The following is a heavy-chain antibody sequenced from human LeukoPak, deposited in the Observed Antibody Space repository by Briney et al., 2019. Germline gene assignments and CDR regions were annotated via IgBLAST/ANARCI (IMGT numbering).Heavy chain of an antibody. J-gene: IGHJ3*02. D-gene: IGHD1-26*01. CDR2: INAGNGNT. CDR3: ARDLMGELGAFDI. V-gene: IGHV1-3*01. Sequence: ASVKVSCKASGYTFTSYAMHWVRQAPGQRLEWMGWINAGNGNTKYSQKFQGRVTITRDTSASTAYMELSSLRSEDTAVYYCARDLMGELGAFDIWGQGTMVTVSS. CDR1: GYTFTSYA.